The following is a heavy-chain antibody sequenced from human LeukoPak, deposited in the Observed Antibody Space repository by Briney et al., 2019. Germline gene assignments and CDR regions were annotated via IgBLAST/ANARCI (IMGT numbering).Heavy chain of an antibody. CDR1: GYTFTGYY. D-gene: IGHD6-19*01. Sequence: GASVKVSCKASGYTFTGYYMHWVRQAPGQGLEWMGWINPNSGGTNYAQKFQGWVTMTRDTSISTAYMELSRLRSDDTAVYYCARDHADSLGVSIAVAGTLLDWGQGTLVTVSS. J-gene: IGHJ4*02. V-gene: IGHV1-2*04. CDR2: INPNSGGT. CDR3: ARDHADSLGVSIAVAGTLLD.